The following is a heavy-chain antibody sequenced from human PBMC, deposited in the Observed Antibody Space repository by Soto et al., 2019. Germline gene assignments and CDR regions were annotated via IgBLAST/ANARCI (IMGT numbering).Heavy chain of an antibody. D-gene: IGHD4-17*01. Sequence: LRLSCAASGFTFSSYGMHWVRQAPGKGLEWVAVISYDGSNKYYADSVKGRFTISRDNSKNTLYLQMNSLRAEDTAVYYCAKVSYYGDYASLIDYWGKGTLVTVSS. CDR1: GFTFSSYG. V-gene: IGHV3-30*18. CDR3: AKVSYYGDYASLIDY. J-gene: IGHJ4*02. CDR2: ISYDGSNK.